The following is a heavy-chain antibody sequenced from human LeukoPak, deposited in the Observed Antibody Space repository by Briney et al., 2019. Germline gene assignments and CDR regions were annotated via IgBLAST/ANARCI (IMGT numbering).Heavy chain of an antibody. Sequence: GASVKVSCKVSGYSLTELSMHWVRQAPGRGLEWMGGFDPRNGGTYFAQNFQGRVTLTEDTSTDTPSMELRSLKSDDTAVYYCTTSDRQFCSPSSWYMPFDYWGQGSLVTASS. J-gene: IGHJ4*02. CDR3: TTSDRQFCSPSSWYMPFDY. CDR1: GYSLTELS. D-gene: IGHD2-8*01. CDR2: FDPRNGGT. V-gene: IGHV1-24*01.